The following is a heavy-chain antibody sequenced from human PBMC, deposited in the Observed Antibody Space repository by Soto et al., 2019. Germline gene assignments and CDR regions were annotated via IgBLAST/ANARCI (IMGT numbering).Heavy chain of an antibody. Sequence: EVQLVESGGGVVQPGGSLRLSCAASGFTFSSYDMSWVRQAPGKGLEWVSSISAGGGTTYYADSVKGQFTISRDNSNNVLHLQMKSLRAEDTAVYYCEKVRSGLHLPLWSRVPEYHVAFDIWGQGTIVSVSS. CDR1: GFTFSSYD. CDR3: EKVRSGLHLPLWSRVPEYHVAFDI. CDR2: ISAGGGTT. J-gene: IGHJ3*02. V-gene: IGHV3-23*04. D-gene: IGHD2-21*01.